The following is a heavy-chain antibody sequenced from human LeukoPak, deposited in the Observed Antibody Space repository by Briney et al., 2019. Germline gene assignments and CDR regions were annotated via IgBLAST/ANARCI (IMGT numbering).Heavy chain of an antibody. CDR2: INHSGST. D-gene: IGHD3-22*01. V-gene: IGHV4-34*01. Sequence: SETLSLTCAVYGGSFSGYYWSWIRQPPGKGLEWIGEINHSGSTNYNPSLKSRVTISVDTPKNQFSLKLSSVTAADTAAYYCARGTFDGSGYSPADYWGQGTLVTVSS. J-gene: IGHJ4*02. CDR1: GGSFSGYY. CDR3: ARGTFDGSGYSPADY.